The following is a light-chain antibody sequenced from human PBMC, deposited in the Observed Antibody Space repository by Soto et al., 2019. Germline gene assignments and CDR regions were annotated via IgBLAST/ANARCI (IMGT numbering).Light chain of an antibody. J-gene: IGKJ1*01. CDR1: QSVSSSN. CDR2: GAS. Sequence: IVLTQSPGTLSVSPGEGATLSCRASQSVSSSNLAWYQQKPGQAPRLLIYGASSRATGIPDRFSGSGSGTDFTLTISRLEPEDFAVYYCQQYGSSPTWTFGQGTKVDI. CDR3: QQYGSSPTWT. V-gene: IGKV3-20*01.